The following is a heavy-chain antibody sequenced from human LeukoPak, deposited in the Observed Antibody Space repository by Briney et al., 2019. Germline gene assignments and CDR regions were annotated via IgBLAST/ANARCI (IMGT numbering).Heavy chain of an antibody. CDR1: GFTFTNYW. J-gene: IGHJ4*02. D-gene: IGHD3-10*01. V-gene: IGHV3-7*01. Sequence: GGSLRLSCAASGFTFTNYWMSWVRQAPGKGLEWVANIKQDGSQKYFVDSVKGRFTISRDNAKNSLYLQMSSLRAEDTAVYYCARAGREYYASGSDKWGQGTLVTVSS. CDR3: ARAGREYYASGSDK. CDR2: IKQDGSQK.